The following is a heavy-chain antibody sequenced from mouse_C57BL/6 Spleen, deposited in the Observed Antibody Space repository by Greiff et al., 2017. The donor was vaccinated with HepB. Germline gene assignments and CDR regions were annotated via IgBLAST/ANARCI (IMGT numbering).Heavy chain of an antibody. CDR2: IYPGGGYT. CDR3: ARGRLRPRYFDV. Sequence: VQLQESGAELVRPGTSVKMSCKASGYTFTNYWIGWAKQRPGHGLEWIGDIYPGGGYTNYNEKFKGKATLTADKSSSTAYMQFSSLTSEDSAIYYCARGRLRPRYFDVWGTGTTVTVSS. J-gene: IGHJ1*03. CDR1: GYTFTNYW. D-gene: IGHD2-2*01. V-gene: IGHV1-63*01.